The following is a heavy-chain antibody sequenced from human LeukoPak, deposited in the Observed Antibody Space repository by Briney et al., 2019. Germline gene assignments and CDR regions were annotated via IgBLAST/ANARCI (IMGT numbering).Heavy chain of an antibody. CDR3: VGGGRGGY. V-gene: IGHV3-48*03. CDR2: ISSSGTI. J-gene: IGHJ4*02. D-gene: IGHD3-10*01. CDR1: GFTFSNYE. Sequence: GGSLRLSCAASGFTFSNYEMNWVRQAPGKGLEWLSYISSSGTIYYAGSVKGRFTISRDNAKNSLYLRVNSLRAEDTAVYYCVGGGRGGYWGQGTLVTVSS.